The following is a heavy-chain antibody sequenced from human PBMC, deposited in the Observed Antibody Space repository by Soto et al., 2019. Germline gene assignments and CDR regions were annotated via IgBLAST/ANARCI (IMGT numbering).Heavy chain of an antibody. Sequence: QVQLVQSGAEVNKPGSSVKVSCKASGGTFNTYTISWVRQVPGQGLEWMGGIMPLYAKPTYAQTFQGRLMIAADEHTHTVYMELSSLRSEDTALYYCASLNNWSSGDGRIDVWGRGTAVSVSS. CDR3: ASLNNWSSGDGRIDV. V-gene: IGHV1-69*01. J-gene: IGHJ6*02. CDR1: GGTFNTYT. CDR2: IMPLYAKP. D-gene: IGHD1-20*01.